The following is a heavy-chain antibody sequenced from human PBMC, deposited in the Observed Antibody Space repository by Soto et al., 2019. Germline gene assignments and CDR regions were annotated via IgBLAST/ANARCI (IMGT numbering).Heavy chain of an antibody. CDR3: ARDQKGRHCSGGSCHYYYGMDV. V-gene: IGHV3-30-3*01. CDR1: GFTFSNYS. J-gene: IGHJ6*02. CDR2: TSYDGSNR. Sequence: QEQLVESGGGVVQPGRSLRLSCTASGFTFSNYSMHWVRQAPGKGLEWVAVTSYDGSNRYYADSVEGRFTISRDNSKNTVYVQMNSLRTEDTAIYYCARDQKGRHCSGGSCHYYYGMDVWGQGTTVTVSS. D-gene: IGHD2-15*01.